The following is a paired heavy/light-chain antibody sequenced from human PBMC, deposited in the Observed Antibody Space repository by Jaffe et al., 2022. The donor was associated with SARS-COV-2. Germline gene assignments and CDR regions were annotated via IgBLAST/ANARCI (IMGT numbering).Light chain of an antibody. Sequence: QSALTQPASVSGSPRQSITISCSGTSSDVGGYNYVAWYQQYPGKAPKLIIYDVSNRPSGVSNRFSGSKSGNTASLTISGLQAEDEADYYCSSYTSSNTWVFGGGTKLTVL. CDR1: SSDVGGYNY. J-gene: IGLJ3*02. CDR3: SSYTSSNTWV. CDR2: DVS. V-gene: IGLV2-14*01.
Heavy chain of an antibody. CDR3: ARHRGQYSRSNPFDP. CDR1: GGSISGSDCY. D-gene: IGHD6-13*01. V-gene: IGHV4-39*01. J-gene: IGHJ5*02. Sequence: QLQLQGSGPGLRKPSETLSLTCGVSGGSISGSDCYWGWIRQPPGKGLEWIGSIYSRGGASYNPSLKSRVAISVDTSKNQLSLELSSVTAADTAFYYCARHRGQYSRSNPFDPWGQGTLVIVSS. CDR2: IYSRGGA.